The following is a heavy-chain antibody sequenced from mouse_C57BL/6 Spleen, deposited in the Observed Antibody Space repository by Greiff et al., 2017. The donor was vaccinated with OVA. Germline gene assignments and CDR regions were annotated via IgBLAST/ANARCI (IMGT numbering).Heavy chain of an antibody. CDR2: IHPNSGST. V-gene: IGHV1-64*01. CDR1: GYTFTSYW. J-gene: IGHJ1*03. Sequence: VQLQQPGAELVKPGASVKLSCKASGYTFTSYWMHWVKQRPGQGLEWIGMIHPNSGSTNYNEKFKSMATLTVDKSSSTAYMQLSSLTSEDSAVYYCARRGTGGYFDVWGTGTTVTVSS. CDR3: ARRGTGGYFDV. D-gene: IGHD4-1*01.